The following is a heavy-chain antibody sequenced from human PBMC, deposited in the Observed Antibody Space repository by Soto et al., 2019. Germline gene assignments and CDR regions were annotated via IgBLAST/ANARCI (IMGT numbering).Heavy chain of an antibody. V-gene: IGHV4-30-4*01. CDR3: ARGSGYSGPPGVHSEY. Sequence: PSETLSLTCTVSGGSISSGDYYWSWIRQPPGKGLEWIGYIYYSGSTYYNPSLKRRVTISVDTSKNQFSLKLSSVTAADTAVYYCARGSGYSGPPGVHSEYWGQGTLVTVSS. CDR2: IYYSGST. J-gene: IGHJ4*02. CDR1: GGSISSGDYY. D-gene: IGHD5-12*01.